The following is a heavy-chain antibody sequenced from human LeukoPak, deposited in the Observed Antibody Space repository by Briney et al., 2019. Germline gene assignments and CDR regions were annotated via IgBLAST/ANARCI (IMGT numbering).Heavy chain of an antibody. CDR3: ARGVPTGVDYFDY. D-gene: IGHD2-8*02. CDR2: ISYDATNE. Sequence: GGSLRLSCAVSGFTFRNYAMHWVRQAPGKGLEWVAVISYDATNEYYPDSVKGRFTISRDNSQSTLYLQMSSLRAEDTAVYYCARGVPTGVDYFDYWGQGTLVTVSS. J-gene: IGHJ4*02. V-gene: IGHV3-30-3*01. CDR1: GFTFRNYA.